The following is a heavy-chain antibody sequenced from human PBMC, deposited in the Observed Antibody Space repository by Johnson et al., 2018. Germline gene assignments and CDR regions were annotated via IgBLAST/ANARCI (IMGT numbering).Heavy chain of an antibody. CDR3: AILAFCGGDCYSPGLIDAFDI. CDR2: IYYSGST. J-gene: IGHJ3*02. D-gene: IGHD2-21*02. CDR1: GGSISSGGYY. V-gene: IGHV4-31*03. Sequence: QVQLVESGPGLVKPSQTLSLTCTVSGGSISSGGYYWSWIRQHPGKGLEWIGYIYYSGSTYYNPSLKSRVTISIDTSKDQFSLKLIPVTAADTAVYYRAILAFCGGDCYSPGLIDAFDIWGQGTMVTVSS.